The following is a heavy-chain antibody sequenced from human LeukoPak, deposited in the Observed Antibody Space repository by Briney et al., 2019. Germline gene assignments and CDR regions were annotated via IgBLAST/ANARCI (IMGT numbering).Heavy chain of an antibody. CDR2: IIPIFVTA. D-gene: IGHD4-11*01. V-gene: IGHV1-69*01. CDR1: LGTVSSYA. J-gene: IGHJ4*02. CDR3: ARGISGGSTVTYFFYY. Sequence: SLKVSCKASLGTVSSYAISWVRQAAGQGLEWMGGIIPIFVTANSAQKFQGRVTITAYESTSTAYMALSSLRSEDTAVYYCARGISGGSTVTYFFYYWGQGTLVTVSS.